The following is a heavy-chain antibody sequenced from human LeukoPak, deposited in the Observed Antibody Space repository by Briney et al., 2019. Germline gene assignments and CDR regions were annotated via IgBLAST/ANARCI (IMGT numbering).Heavy chain of an antibody. J-gene: IGHJ3*02. CDR2: IYYSGST. Sequence: SETLSLTCTVSGGSINSYYWSWIRQPPGKGLEWIGYIYYSGSTNYNPSLKSRVTISVDTSKNQFSLKLSSVTAADTAVYYCARSSCSSTSCRDAFDIWGQATMVTLSS. CDR1: GGSINSYY. V-gene: IGHV4-59*08. D-gene: IGHD2-2*01. CDR3: ARSSCSSTSCRDAFDI.